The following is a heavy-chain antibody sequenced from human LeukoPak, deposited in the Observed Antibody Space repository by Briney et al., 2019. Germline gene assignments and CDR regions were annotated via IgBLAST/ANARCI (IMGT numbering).Heavy chain of an antibody. CDR1: GDYISSSSSF. Sequence: SGTLSLTCTVSGDYISSSSSFWGWIRQPPGKGLEWIGSAYYSGSTYYNPSLKSRVTISVDTSKNQFSVNLSSVTAADTAVYYCASYCSITNCYKRAFHIWGQGTVVTVSS. J-gene: IGHJ3*02. CDR3: ASYCSITNCYKRAFHI. CDR2: AYYSGST. V-gene: IGHV4-39*01. D-gene: IGHD2-2*02.